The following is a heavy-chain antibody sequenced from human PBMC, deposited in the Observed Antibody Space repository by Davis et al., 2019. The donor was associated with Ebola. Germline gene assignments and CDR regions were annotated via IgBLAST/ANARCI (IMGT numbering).Heavy chain of an antibody. CDR1: GGSISSSNW. Sequence: MPSETLSLTCAVSGGSISSSNWWSWVRQPPGKGLEWIGEIYHSGSTNYNPSLKSRVTISVDKSKNQFSLKLSSVTAADTAVYYCVRIMVQRKGWFDPWGQGTLVTVSS. CDR3: VRIMVQRKGWFDP. D-gene: IGHD3-10*01. CDR2: IYHSGST. V-gene: IGHV4-4*02. J-gene: IGHJ5*02.